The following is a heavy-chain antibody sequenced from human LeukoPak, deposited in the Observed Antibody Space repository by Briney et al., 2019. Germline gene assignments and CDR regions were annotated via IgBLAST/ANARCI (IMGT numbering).Heavy chain of an antibody. V-gene: IGHV3-74*01. CDR3: TTGIGNYYYY. Sequence: VGSLRLSCAASGATFSRYWMHCVGQAPGKGLVWVLRVKSDGSDTIYADSVNGRFTIPRDNARNTLYLQMDSLRAEDTAVYYCTTGIGNYYYYWGQGTLVTVAS. D-gene: IGHD3-10*01. CDR2: VKSDGSDT. J-gene: IGHJ4*02. CDR1: GATFSRYW.